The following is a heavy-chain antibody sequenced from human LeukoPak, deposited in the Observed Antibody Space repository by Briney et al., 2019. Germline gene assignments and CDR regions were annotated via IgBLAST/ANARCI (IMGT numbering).Heavy chain of an antibody. J-gene: IGHJ4*02. CDR2: ISSSGSAT. Sequence: GGSLRLSCAASGFLFSDYYMTWIRQAPGKGLEWLSYISSSGSATDYADSVKGRFTISRDNAKNSLYLRMSSLRAEDTAVYYCARDLGYYESSGYYHYFDYWGQGTLVTVSS. CDR1: GFLFSDYY. V-gene: IGHV3-11*01. CDR3: ARDLGYYESSGYYHYFDY. D-gene: IGHD3-22*01.